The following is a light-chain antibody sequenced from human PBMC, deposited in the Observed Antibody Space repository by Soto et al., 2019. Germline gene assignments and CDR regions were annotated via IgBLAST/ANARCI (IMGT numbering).Light chain of an antibody. J-gene: IGLJ3*02. CDR1: SSNIGNSY. CDR2: RNN. Sequence: QSVLTQPPSASGTPGQRVTTSCSGSSSNIGNSYVYWYQQLPGTAPKLLIYRNNQRPSGVPDRFSGSKSGTSASLAISGLRSEDEADYYCAAWDDSLSGWVFGGGTQLTVL. V-gene: IGLV1-47*01. CDR3: AAWDDSLSGWV.